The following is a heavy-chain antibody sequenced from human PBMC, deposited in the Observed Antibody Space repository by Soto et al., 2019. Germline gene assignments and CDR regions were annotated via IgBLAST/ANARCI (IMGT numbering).Heavy chain of an antibody. CDR2: ISAYNGNT. V-gene: IGHV1-18*04. CDR1: GYSFTDYH. D-gene: IGHD3-22*01. Sequence: ASVKVSCKASGYSFTDYHIHWVRQAPGQGLEWMGWISAYNGNTNYAQKLQGRVTMTTDTSTSTAYMELRSLRSDDTAVYYCARESLHDSSGYYYGYWGQGTLVTVSS. J-gene: IGHJ4*02. CDR3: ARESLHDSSGYYYGY.